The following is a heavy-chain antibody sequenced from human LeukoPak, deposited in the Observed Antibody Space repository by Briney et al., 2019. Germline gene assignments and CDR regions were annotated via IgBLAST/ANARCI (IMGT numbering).Heavy chain of an antibody. CDR1: GFTFSNYA. J-gene: IGHJ4*02. V-gene: IGHV3-23*01. CDR3: AKNGGGQCYSHPDS. CDR2: ISGSGGST. Sequence: GGSLRLSCAASGFTFSNYAMTWVRQAPGKGLEWVSGISGSGGSTYYVDSVKGRFTISRDNSKNTLYLQMNSLREEDTALYFCAKNGGGQCYSHPDSWGQGNLVTVSS. D-gene: IGHD2-21*01.